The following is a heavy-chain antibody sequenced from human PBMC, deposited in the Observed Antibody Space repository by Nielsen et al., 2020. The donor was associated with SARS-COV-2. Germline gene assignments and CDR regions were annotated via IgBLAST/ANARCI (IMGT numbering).Heavy chain of an antibody. CDR1: GFTFSSYG. D-gene: IGHD2-21*01. CDR2: ASSDGSKK. CDR3: AKARAGRYPQSRILDN. V-gene: IGHV3-33*05. Sequence: GESLKISCAASGFTFSSYGIHWARQAPGKGLEWVAVASSDGSKKYYANSVKGRFTISRDNSKNTLYLQMNSLRAEDTAVYYCAKARAGRYPQSRILDNWAQGTLVTVSA. J-gene: IGHJ4*02.